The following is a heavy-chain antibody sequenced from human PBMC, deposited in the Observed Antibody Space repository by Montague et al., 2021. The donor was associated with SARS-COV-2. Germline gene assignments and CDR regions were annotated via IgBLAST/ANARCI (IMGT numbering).Heavy chain of an antibody. CDR2: LYNGGTT. J-gene: IGHJ6*02. V-gene: IGHV4-39*02. Sequence: SETLSLTCNVSGGSISSSTYYWGWTRQPPGKGLEWIGNLYNGGTTYYSPSLKSRVTISVDTSKNHFSLNMASVTAADTAVYYCARTSKLRESSSGNYYYHAMEVWGQGPTVTVSS. CDR3: ARTSKLRESSSGNYYYHAMEV. D-gene: IGHD3-16*01. CDR1: GGSISSSTYY.